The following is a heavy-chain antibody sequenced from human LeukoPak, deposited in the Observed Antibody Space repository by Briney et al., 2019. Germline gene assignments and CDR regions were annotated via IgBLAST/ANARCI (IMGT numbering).Heavy chain of an antibody. CDR1: GGSITSSY. CDR3: ARGRYSAGDNWFDP. D-gene: IGHD3-9*01. J-gene: IGHJ5*02. Sequence: AETLSRTCTVSGGSITSSYWSWIRQSPGKGLEWIGYIHYTGSTNYNPSLKSRVTMLIDTSKNQFSLKLSSVTAADTAVYYCARGRYSAGDNWFDPWGQGTLVTVSS. CDR2: IHYTGST. V-gene: IGHV4-59*01.